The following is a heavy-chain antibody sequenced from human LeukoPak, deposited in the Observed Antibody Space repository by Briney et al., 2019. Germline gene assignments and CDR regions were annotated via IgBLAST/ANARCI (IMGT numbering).Heavy chain of an antibody. D-gene: IGHD1-7*01. CDR2: ISAYNGNT. CDR3: ARGEGRTTELPFDY. V-gene: IGHV1-18*01. CDR1: GYTFTSYG. J-gene: IGHJ4*02. Sequence: ASVKVSCKASGYTFTSYGISWVRQAPGQGLEWMGWISAYNGNTNYARKLQGRVTMTTDTSTSTAYMELRSLRSDDTAVYYCARGEGRTTELPFDYWGQGTLVTVSS.